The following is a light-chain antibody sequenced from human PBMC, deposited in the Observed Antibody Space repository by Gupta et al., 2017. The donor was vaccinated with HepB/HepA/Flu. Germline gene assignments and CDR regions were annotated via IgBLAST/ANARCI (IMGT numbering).Light chain of an antibody. Sequence: QPALTHPASLSGSPGQSITIPFTGTSSDYVSWYQQYPGKAPKLLIYNVSDRPSGVSHRFSGSKSGNTASLSISGLQTEDEAYYYCSSYTYTTTLVVFGGGTKLTVL. CDR1: SSDY. CDR3: SSYTYTTTLVV. J-gene: IGLJ2*01. CDR2: NVS. V-gene: IGLV2-14*03.